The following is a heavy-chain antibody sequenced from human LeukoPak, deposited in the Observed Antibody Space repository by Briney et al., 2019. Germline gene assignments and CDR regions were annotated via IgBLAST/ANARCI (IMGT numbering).Heavy chain of an antibody. CDR2: ISGSGDST. Sequence: GGSLRLSCAASGFTFSSYAMSWVRQAPGKGLEWVSAISGSGDSTYYADSVKGRFTISRDNSKNTLYLQMNSLRAEDTAVYYCAKHCSSTSCYDRDYWGQGTLVTVSS. CDR3: AKHCSSTSCYDRDY. CDR1: GFTFSSYA. V-gene: IGHV3-23*01. J-gene: IGHJ4*02. D-gene: IGHD2-2*01.